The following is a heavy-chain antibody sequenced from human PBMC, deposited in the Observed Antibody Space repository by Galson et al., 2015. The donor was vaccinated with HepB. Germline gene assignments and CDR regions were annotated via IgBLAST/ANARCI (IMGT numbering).Heavy chain of an antibody. CDR3: ARGDGYNYHFDL. Sequence: SLRLSCAASGFTFSSYDMHWVRQATGKGLEWVSAIGTAGDTYYPGSVKGRFTISRENAKNSLYLQMNSLRAGDTAVYYCARGDGYNYHFDLWGRGTLVTVSS. V-gene: IGHV3-13*01. D-gene: IGHD5-24*01. CDR2: IGTAGDT. J-gene: IGHJ2*01. CDR1: GFTFSSYD.